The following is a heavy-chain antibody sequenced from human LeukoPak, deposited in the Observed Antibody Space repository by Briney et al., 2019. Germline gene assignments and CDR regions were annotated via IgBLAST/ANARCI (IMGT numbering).Heavy chain of an antibody. CDR3: ARIRSYYDSSGYLERDFDY. V-gene: IGHV4-39*01. CDR2: IYYSGST. J-gene: IGHJ4*02. Sequence: PSETLSLTCTVSGGSISSSSYSGGWIRQPPGKGLEWIGSIYYSGSTYYNPSLKSRVTISVDTSKNRFSLKLSSVTAADTAVYYCARIRSYYDSSGYLERDFDYWGQGTLVTVSS. D-gene: IGHD3-22*01. CDR1: GGSISSSSYS.